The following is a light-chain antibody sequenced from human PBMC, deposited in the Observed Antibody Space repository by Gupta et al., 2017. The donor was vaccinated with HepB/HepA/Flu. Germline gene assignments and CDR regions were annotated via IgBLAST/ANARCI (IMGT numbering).Light chain of an antibody. J-gene: IGKJ4*01. CDR2: WAA. CDR1: QSVLYRSNNKNY. CDR3: QQYYNNPLLT. V-gene: IGKV4-1*01. Sequence: IVITKSPDSLAVSLGERATIICKSSQSVLYRSNNKNYLAWYQHKPGQPPKLLIYWAATRESGVPDRFRGSGSGTDFTLTISSLQAEDVAVYYCQQYYNNPLLTFGGGTKVEIK.